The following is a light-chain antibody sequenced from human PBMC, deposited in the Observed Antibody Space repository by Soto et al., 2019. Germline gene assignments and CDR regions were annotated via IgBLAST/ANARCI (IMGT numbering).Light chain of an antibody. CDR2: GTS. CDR3: QQYNSRPLT. CDR1: QSINGNY. V-gene: IGKV3-20*01. J-gene: IGKJ4*01. Sequence: EIVLTQSPGTLSLSPGDRATLSCRASQSINGNYLHWYQQKPGQAPRLLIFGTSSRATGIPDRFIGGGSGTDFTLTISRLEPEDFAVYYCQQYNSRPLTFGGGTKVDIK.